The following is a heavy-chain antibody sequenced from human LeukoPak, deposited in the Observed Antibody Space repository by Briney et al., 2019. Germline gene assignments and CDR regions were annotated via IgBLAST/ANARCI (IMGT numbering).Heavy chain of an antibody. D-gene: IGHD6-13*01. J-gene: IGHJ4*02. CDR1: GYTFTGYY. Sequence: GASVKVSCKASGYTFTGYYMHWVRQAPGQGLEWMGWINPNSGGTNYAQKFQGRVTMTRDTSISTAYMELSRLRSDDTAVYYCARDDSSSWYLYYFDYWGQGTLVTVSS. V-gene: IGHV1-2*02. CDR3: ARDDSSSWYLYYFDY. CDR2: INPNSGGT.